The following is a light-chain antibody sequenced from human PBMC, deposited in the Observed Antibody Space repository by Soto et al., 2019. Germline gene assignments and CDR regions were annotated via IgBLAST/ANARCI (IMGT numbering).Light chain of an antibody. J-gene: IGKJ1*01. CDR3: QQYNRFSWT. Sequence: DIQMTQSPSTLSASVGERVTINCRASQSINRWLAWYQQKPGKAPKLLIYSASVLQSGVPPRFSGSGSGTEFTLTISSLQPDDFATYFCQQYNRFSWTFGQGTKVEI. V-gene: IGKV1-5*03. CDR1: QSINRW. CDR2: SAS.